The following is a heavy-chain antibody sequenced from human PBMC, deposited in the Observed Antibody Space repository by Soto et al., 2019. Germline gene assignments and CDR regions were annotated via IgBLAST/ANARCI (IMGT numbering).Heavy chain of an antibody. CDR2: IWYDGSNK. J-gene: IGHJ4*02. CDR1: GFTFSTYG. V-gene: IGHV3-33*01. D-gene: IGHD5-18*01. CDR3: GRDGALGDTAVVDS. Sequence: QVQLVESGGGVVQPGKSLRLSGAASGFTFSTYGMHWVRQAPGKGLEWVAVIWYDGSNKYHGDSLKGRFTISRDNSKNTLYLQINNLRAEDTAVYYCGRDGALGDTAVVDSWGQGTLVIVSS.